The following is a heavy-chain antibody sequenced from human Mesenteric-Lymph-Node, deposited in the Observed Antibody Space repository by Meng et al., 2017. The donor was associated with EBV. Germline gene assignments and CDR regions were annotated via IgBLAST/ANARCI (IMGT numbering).Heavy chain of an antibody. V-gene: IGHV4-61*01. D-gene: IGHD4-17*01. CDR3: ARATVKNWFDP. CDR1: CFVSNGSFG. J-gene: IGHJ5*02. Sequence: VQVPGSGPGPGKASGTPVPPLTFAWCFVSNGSFGVGWVRLPPGKGLEWIGYIYYSGSTNYNPSLKSRVTISVDTSKNQFSLKLSSVTAADTAVYYCARATVKNWFDPWGQGTLVTVSS. CDR2: IYYSGST.